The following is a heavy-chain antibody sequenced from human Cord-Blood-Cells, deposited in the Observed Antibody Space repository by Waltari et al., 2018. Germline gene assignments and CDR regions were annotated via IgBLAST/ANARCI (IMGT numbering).Heavy chain of an antibody. D-gene: IGHD6-6*01. J-gene: IGHJ3*02. CDR3: ARSIAARPAFDI. V-gene: IGHV1-8*03. Sequence: QVQLVQSGAEVKKPGASVKVSCKASGYTFTSYDINWVRQATGQGLEWMGWRNHNSGNTGYAQKFQGRVTITRNTSISTAYMELSSLRSEDTAVYYCARSIAARPAFDIWGQGTMVTVSS. CDR1: GYTFTSYD. CDR2: RNHNSGNT.